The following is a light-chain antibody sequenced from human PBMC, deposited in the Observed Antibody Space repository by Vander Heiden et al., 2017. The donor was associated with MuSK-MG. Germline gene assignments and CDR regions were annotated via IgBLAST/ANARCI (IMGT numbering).Light chain of an antibody. J-gene: IGLJ2*01. CDR1: SGSIASND. CDR3: QSYDSSNRDVV. Sequence: NFMLTQPHSVSESPGKPVTISCTRSSGSIASNDVQWYQQRPGRAPTTVIYEDNQRPSGVPDRFSGSIDSSSNSASLTISGLKTEDEADYYCQSYDSSNRDVVFGGGTKLTVL. V-gene: IGLV6-57*03. CDR2: EDN.